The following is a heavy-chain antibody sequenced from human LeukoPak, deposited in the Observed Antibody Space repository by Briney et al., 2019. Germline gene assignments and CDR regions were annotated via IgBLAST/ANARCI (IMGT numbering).Heavy chain of an antibody. CDR3: GTDMSGRIDY. V-gene: IGHV4-59*01. J-gene: IGHJ4*02. CDR1: GGSISSYY. D-gene: IGHD2-8*02. CDR2: IYYSGST. Sequence: PSETLSLTCTVSGGSISSYYWSWLRQPPGKGLEWLGYIYYSGSTNYNPSLKSRVTISVDTSKNQFSLKLSSVTAAETAVYYCGTDMSGRIDYWGQGTLVTVSS.